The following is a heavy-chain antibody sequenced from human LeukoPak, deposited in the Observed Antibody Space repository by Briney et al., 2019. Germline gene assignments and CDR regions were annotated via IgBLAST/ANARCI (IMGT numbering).Heavy chain of an antibody. CDR1: GFPFSSHG. CDR2: ISSSSSDI. Sequence: GGSLRLSCAGSGFPFSSHGMNWVRQAPGKGLEWVSSISSSSSDIYYADSVKGRFTISRDNAKNSLYLQMNSLRAEDTAVYYCVGWINRIAAAGTHDAFDIWGQGTKVTVSS. V-gene: IGHV3-21*01. CDR3: VGWINRIAAAGTHDAFDI. J-gene: IGHJ3*02. D-gene: IGHD6-13*01.